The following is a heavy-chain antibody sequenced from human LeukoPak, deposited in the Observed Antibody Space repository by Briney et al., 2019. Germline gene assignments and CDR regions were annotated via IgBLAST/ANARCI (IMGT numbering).Heavy chain of an antibody. V-gene: IGHV1-18*01. CDR3: ARVGCSSTSCYPEKDY. CDR1: GYTFTSYG. Sequence: ASVKVSCKASGYTFTSYGISRVRQAPGQGLEWMGWISGYNGNTNYAQKLQGRVTMTTDTSTSTAYMELRSLRSDDTAVYYCARVGCSSTSCYPEKDYWGQGTLVTVSS. J-gene: IGHJ4*02. D-gene: IGHD2-2*01. CDR2: ISGYNGNT.